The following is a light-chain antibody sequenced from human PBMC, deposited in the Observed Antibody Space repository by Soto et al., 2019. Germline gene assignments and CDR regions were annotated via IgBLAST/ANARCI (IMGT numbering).Light chain of an antibody. V-gene: IGKV1-27*01. CDR1: QSISNY. CDR2: AAS. Sequence: DIPMTQAPSSLSAFVGDRVTITCRASQSISNYLAWYQQKPGRVPTLLIYAASTLRSGVPSRFSGSGSGTDFSLTISSLQPEDVASYYCQEYKTAPFIFGPGTKVDIK. CDR3: QEYKTAPFI. J-gene: IGKJ3*01.